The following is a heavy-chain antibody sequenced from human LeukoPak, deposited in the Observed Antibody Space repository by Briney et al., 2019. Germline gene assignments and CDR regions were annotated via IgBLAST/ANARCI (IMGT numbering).Heavy chain of an antibody. J-gene: IGHJ4*02. Sequence: GGSLRLSCAASGFTFRSYGMHWVRQAPGKGLEWVAVISFDESNKYYADSVKGRFTISRDNSKKTLYLQMNSLRAEDTAIYYCAKDGSGYREYFDYWGQGTLVTVSS. CDR2: ISFDESNK. V-gene: IGHV3-30*18. D-gene: IGHD3-22*01. CDR3: AKDGSGYREYFDY. CDR1: GFTFRSYG.